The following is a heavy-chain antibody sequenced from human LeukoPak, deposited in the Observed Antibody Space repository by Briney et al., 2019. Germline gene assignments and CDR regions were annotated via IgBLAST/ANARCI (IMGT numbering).Heavy chain of an antibody. V-gene: IGHV1-3*01. Sequence: ASVKVSCKASGYTFNSYVMHWVRQAPGQRLEWMGWINAGNGNTKYSQNFQGRVTITRDTSASIAYMVLSSLRSEDTAMYYCARDTFGSSRPSEYWGQGTLVTVSS. CDR3: ARDTFGSSRPSEY. J-gene: IGHJ4*02. D-gene: IGHD2/OR15-2a*01. CDR2: INAGNGNT. CDR1: GYTFNSYV.